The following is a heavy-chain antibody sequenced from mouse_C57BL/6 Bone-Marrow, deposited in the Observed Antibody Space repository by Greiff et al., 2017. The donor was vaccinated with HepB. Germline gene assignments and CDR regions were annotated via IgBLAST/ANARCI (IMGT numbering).Heavy chain of an antibody. D-gene: IGHD1-1*01. Sequence: VELMESGAELVRPGTSVKVSCKASGYAFTNYLIEWVKQRPGQGLEWIGVINPGSGGTNYNEKFKGKATLTADKSSSTAYMQLSSLTSEDSAVYFCARWNYGSSHWGQGTTLTVSS. CDR2: INPGSGGT. V-gene: IGHV1-54*01. CDR3: ARWNYGSSH. CDR1: GYAFTNYL. J-gene: IGHJ2*01.